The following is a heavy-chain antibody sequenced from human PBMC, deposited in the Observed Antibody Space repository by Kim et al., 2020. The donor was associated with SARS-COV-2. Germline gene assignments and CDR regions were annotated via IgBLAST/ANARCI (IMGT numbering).Heavy chain of an antibody. D-gene: IGHD1-1*01. V-gene: IGHV1-69*01. CDR3: ASGKYYYYGMDV. J-gene: IGHJ6*02. Sequence: NDARKFQGRVTITADESTSTAYMELSSLRSEDTAVYYCASGKYYYYGMDVWGQGTTVTVSS.